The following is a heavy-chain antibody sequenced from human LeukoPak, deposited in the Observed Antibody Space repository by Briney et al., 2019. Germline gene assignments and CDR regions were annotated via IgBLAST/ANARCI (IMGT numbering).Heavy chain of an antibody. CDR3: VKDIAYYYDSSGYFRY. CDR2: ISWNSGYI. D-gene: IGHD3-22*01. CDR1: GFTFTDYA. Sequence: GGSLRLSCAASGFTFTDYAMHWVRQAPGKGLEWVSGISWNSGYIGYADSVKGRFTISRDNAKTSLYPQMNSLRAEDTALYYCVKDIAYYYDSSGYFRYWGQGTLVTVSS. V-gene: IGHV3-9*01. J-gene: IGHJ4*02.